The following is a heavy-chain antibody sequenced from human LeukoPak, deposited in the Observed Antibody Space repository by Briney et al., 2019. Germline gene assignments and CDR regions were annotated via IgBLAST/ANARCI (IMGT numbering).Heavy chain of an antibody. V-gene: IGHV1-69*06. D-gene: IGHD3-22*01. CDR1: GYTFTGYY. Sequence: SVKVSCKASGYTFTGYYMHWVRQAPGQGLEWMGGIIPIFGTANYAQKFQGRVTITADKSTSTAYMELSSLRSEDTAVYYCARARLRRITMIVVVTSYTNDAFDIWGQGTMVTVSS. CDR2: IIPIFGTA. J-gene: IGHJ3*02. CDR3: ARARLRRITMIVVVTSYTNDAFDI.